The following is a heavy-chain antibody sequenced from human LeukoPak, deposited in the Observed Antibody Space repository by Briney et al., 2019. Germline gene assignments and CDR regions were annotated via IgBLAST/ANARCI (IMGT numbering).Heavy chain of an antibody. V-gene: IGHV3-66*01. CDR3: ARDFIGSSGLGY. D-gene: IGHD3-22*01. CDR1: GFTVSSNY. Sequence: GGSLRLSCAASGFTVSSNYMSWVRQAPGKGLEWVSVIYSGGSIYYADSVKGRFTISRDNSKNTLYLQMNSLRAEDTAVYYCARDFIGSSGLGYWGQGTLVTVSS. CDR2: IYSGGSI. J-gene: IGHJ4*02.